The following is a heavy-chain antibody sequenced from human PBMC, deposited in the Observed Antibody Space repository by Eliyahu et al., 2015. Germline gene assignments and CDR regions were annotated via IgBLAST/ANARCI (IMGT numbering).Heavy chain of an antibody. V-gene: IGHV3-7*01. CDR3: ARVRSSWNNCFDP. D-gene: IGHD6-13*01. CDR2: IKQDGSEK. J-gene: IGHJ5*02. Sequence: EVQLVESGGGLVQPGGSXRLSCAAXGFSFSSYWXXWVRQAPGKGLEWVANIKQDGSEKYYVDSVKGRFTISRDNAKNSLYLQMNSLRAEDTAVYYCARVRSSWNNCFDPWGQGTLVTVSS. CDR1: GFSFSSYW.